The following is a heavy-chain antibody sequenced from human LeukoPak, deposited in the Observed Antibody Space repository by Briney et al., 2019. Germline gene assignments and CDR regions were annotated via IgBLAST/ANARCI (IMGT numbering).Heavy chain of an antibody. CDR1: GFTFSNAA. J-gene: IGHJ4*02. Sequence: GGSLRLSCAASGFTFSNAAMTWVRQAPGRGLEWVSTVTGSDDRTYYADSVKGRFTISRDYSRNMLHLQMNSLRVEDTAMYYCAKGPQLNSGYHPDYWGQGTLVTVSS. CDR3: AKGPQLNSGYHPDY. V-gene: IGHV3-23*01. D-gene: IGHD3-22*01. CDR2: VTGSDDRT.